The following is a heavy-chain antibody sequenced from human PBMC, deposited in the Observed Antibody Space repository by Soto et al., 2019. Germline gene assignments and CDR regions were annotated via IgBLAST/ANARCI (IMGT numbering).Heavy chain of an antibody. CDR2: IYYSGST. J-gene: IGHJ5*02. CDR1: GGSISSSSYY. Sequence: PSETLSLTCTVSGGSISSSSYYWGWIRQPPGKGLEWIGSIYYSGSTYYNPSLKSRVTISVDTSKNQFSLKLNSVSAADTAVYYCATSGSSTWYRGWFDPWGQGTLVTVS. D-gene: IGHD6-13*01. V-gene: IGHV4-39*01. CDR3: ATSGSSTWYRGWFDP.